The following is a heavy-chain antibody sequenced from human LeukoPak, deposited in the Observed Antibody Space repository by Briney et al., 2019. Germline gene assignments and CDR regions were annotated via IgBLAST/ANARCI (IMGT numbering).Heavy chain of an antibody. V-gene: IGHV3-30*18. CDR1: GFTFSSYG. CDR2: ISYDGSNK. CDR3: AKGPPSIAVAGIPLDY. D-gene: IGHD6-19*01. J-gene: IGHJ4*02. Sequence: QAGGSLRLSCAASGFTFSSYGMPWVRQAPGKGLEWVAVISYDGSNKYYADSVKGRFTISRDNSKNTLYLQMNSLRAEDTAVYYCAKGPPSIAVAGIPLDYWGQGTLVTVSS.